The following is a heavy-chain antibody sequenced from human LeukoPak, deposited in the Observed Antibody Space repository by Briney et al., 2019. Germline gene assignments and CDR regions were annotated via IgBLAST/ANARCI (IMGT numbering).Heavy chain of an antibody. CDR3: AKRGGESRYSNKVGYYYYMDV. J-gene: IGHJ6*03. Sequence: ASVKVSCKASGYTFTGYYMHWVRPAPGQGLEWMGWINPNSGGTNYAQKFQGRVTMTRDTSISTAYMELSRLRSDDTAVYYCAKRGGESRYSNKVGYYYYMDVWGKGTTVTVSS. D-gene: IGHD4-11*01. CDR2: INPNSGGT. CDR1: GYTFTGYY. V-gene: IGHV1-2*02.